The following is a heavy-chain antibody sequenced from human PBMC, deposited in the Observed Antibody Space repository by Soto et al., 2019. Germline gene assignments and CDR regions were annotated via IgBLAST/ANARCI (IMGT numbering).Heavy chain of an antibody. J-gene: IGHJ3*02. V-gene: IGHV5-51*01. D-gene: IGHD3-22*01. CDR3: ARLMLYYYDSSGYFSGPRAFDS. CDR2: IYPGDSDT. CDR1: GYSFTSYW. Sequence: GESLKISCKGSGYSFTSYWIGWVRQMPGKGLEWMGIIYPGDSDTRYSPSFQGQVTISADKSISTAYLQWSSLKASDTAMYYCARLMLYYYDSSGYFSGPRAFDSCGQGTMVTVSS.